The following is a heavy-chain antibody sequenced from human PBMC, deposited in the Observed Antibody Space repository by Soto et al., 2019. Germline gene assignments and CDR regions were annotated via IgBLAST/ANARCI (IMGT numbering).Heavy chain of an antibody. D-gene: IGHD1-20*01. Sequence: QVQLVESGGGVVQPGGSLRVSCAASGFTFSDYGIYWVRQAPGKGLEWVALISYDGNNREYGDSVKGRFTISRDNSKNTLYLQMNSLRVEDTAVYYCTFGDNSFDYWGQGTLVTVSS. CDR2: ISYDGNNR. CDR3: TFGDNSFDY. J-gene: IGHJ4*02. V-gene: IGHV3-30*03. CDR1: GFTFSDYG.